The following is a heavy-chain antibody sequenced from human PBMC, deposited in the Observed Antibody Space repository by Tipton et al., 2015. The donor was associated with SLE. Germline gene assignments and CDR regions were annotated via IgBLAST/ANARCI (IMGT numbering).Heavy chain of an antibody. CDR1: GFTFGDYG. V-gene: IGHV3-49*04. CDR3: TRERRDGYNYGDY. CDR2: IRSNTYGGTT. J-gene: IGHJ4*02. D-gene: IGHD5-24*01. Sequence: SLRLSCAASGFTFGDYGMSWVRQAPGKGLEWVGFIRSNTYGGTTEYAASVKGRFTISRDDSKSIAYLQMNSLKTEDTAVYSCTRERRDGYNYGDYWGQGTLVTVSS.